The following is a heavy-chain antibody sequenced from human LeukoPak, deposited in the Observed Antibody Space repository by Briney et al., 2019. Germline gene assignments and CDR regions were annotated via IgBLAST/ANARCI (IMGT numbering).Heavy chain of an antibody. CDR2: INAGGSHS. V-gene: IGHV3-NL1*01. CDR1: GFTFNNYG. D-gene: IGHD3-10*01. CDR3: AKVRFGSGIYGGFDS. J-gene: IGHJ5*01. Sequence: GRSLRLSCVAAGFTFNNYGIIWVRRAPGKGLEWVAGINAGGSHSYYADSVNGRFTSSRDNSKNTLYLQMHSLTVEDTAIYFCAKVRFGSGIYGGFDSWGEGAHVTVSS.